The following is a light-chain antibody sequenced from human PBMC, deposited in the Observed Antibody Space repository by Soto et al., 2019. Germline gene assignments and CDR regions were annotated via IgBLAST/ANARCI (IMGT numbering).Light chain of an antibody. Sequence: QSVLTQPPSVSGSPGQSVTISCTGTSSDVGGYNRVSWYQQPPGKAPKLLIYDVSNRPSGGSTRFSGSKSGNTASLTISGLQAEDEADYYCSYYATGSAYVFGPGTKVTVL. CDR1: SSDVGGYNR. CDR3: SYYATGSAYV. CDR2: DVS. V-gene: IGLV2-18*01. J-gene: IGLJ1*01.